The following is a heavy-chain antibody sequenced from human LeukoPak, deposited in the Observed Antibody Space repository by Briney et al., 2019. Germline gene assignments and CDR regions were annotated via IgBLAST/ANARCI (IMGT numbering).Heavy chain of an antibody. CDR2: ISGSGGST. Sequence: GGSLRLSCAASGFTFSSYAMSWVRQAPGKGLEWVSAISGSGGSTYYADSVKGRFTISRDNSKNTLYLQMNSLRAEDTAVYYCARGPGDSSSWYENYYYMDVWGKGTTVTVSS. D-gene: IGHD6-13*01. V-gene: IGHV3-23*01. CDR1: GFTFSSYA. CDR3: ARGPGDSSSWYENYYYMDV. J-gene: IGHJ6*03.